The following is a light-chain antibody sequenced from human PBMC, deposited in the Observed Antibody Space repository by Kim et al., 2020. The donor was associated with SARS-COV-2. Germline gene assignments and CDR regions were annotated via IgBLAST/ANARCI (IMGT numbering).Light chain of an antibody. J-gene: IGLJ1*01. V-gene: IGLV5-45*02. CDR3: MIWHNSALV. Sequence: QPVLTQPSSLSASPGASASLTCTLRSGINVGTYRIYWYQQKPGSPPQYLLRYKSDSDNQKGSGVPSRVSGAKDASANAGILLISGLQSEDEADYYCMIWHNSALVFGTGTKVTAL. CDR2: YKSDSDN. CDR1: SGINVGTYR.